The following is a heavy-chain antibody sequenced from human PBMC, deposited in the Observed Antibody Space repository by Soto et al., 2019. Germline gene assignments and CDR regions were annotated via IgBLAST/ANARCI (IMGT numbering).Heavy chain of an antibody. D-gene: IGHD2-15*01. CDR3: SANLGYCSGGSCPHIDY. V-gene: IGHV1-69*01. CDR1: GGTFSSYA. CDR2: IIPIFGTA. Sequence: QVQLVQSGAEVKKPGSSVKVSCKASGGTFSSYAISWVRQAPGQGLEWMGGIIPIFGTANYAQKFQGRVTITADVSTSTAYMELSSLRSEDTAVYYCSANLGYCSGGSCPHIDYWGQGTLVTVSS. J-gene: IGHJ4*02.